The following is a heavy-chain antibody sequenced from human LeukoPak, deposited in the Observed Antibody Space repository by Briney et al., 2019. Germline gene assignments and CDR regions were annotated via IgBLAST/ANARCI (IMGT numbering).Heavy chain of an antibody. CDR1: GFTFSPYT. D-gene: IGHD3-10*02. CDR3: AELGITMIGGV. Sequence: GGSLRLSCTASGFTFSPYTMHWVRQIPGKGLEWVSVISYDGSSVSYADSVKGRFTISRDNAKNSLYLQMNSLRAEDTAVYYCAELGITMIGGVWGKGTTVTISS. CDR2: ISYDGSSV. V-gene: IGHV3-30*04. J-gene: IGHJ6*04.